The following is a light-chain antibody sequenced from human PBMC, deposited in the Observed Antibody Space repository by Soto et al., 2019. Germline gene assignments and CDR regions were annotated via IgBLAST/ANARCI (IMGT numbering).Light chain of an antibody. CDR1: RSVLSSSNNKNF. CDR2: WAS. V-gene: IGKV4-1*01. J-gene: IGKJ3*01. CDR3: QQYYSSPFT. Sequence: DIVMTQSPDSLALSLGERATINCKSSRSVLSSSNNKNFLAWYQQKPGQPHRLLIYWASTRESGVHDRFSGSGSGTDFTLTIRSLQAEDVAVYYCQQYYSSPFTFGPGTKVDIK.